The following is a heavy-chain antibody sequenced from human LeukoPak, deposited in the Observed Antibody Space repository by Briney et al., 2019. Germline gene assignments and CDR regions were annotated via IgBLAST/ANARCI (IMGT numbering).Heavy chain of an antibody. CDR3: ARFIAAAGHDAFDI. V-gene: IGHV4-59*01. CDR1: CGPISNYY. D-gene: IGHD6-13*01. Sequence: PSETLSLTRPGSCGPISNYYWNRIRPPPGTGPGGIGYNYYSGSTHYQPSLKSRVTISVDTSKNQFSLKLSSVTAADTAVYYCARFIAAAGHDAFDIWGQGTMVTVSS. J-gene: IGHJ3*02. CDR2: NYYSGST.